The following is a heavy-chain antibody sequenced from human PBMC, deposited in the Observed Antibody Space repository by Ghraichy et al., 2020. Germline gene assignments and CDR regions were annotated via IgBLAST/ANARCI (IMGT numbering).Heavy chain of an antibody. CDR1: GFSFNNYA. CDR2: IDFRGTGT. D-gene: IGHD3-10*01. V-gene: IGHV3-23*05. J-gene: IGHJ5*02. CDR3: ARLYYASGQYDLPFVGA. Sequence: GESLNISCATSGFSFNNYAMAWVRQAPGKGLEWVSSIDFRGTGTSYVDSVQGRFTISRDNSKGTVSLQIDSLRAEDTALYCCARLYYASGQYDLPFVGAWRQGTLVTVSS.